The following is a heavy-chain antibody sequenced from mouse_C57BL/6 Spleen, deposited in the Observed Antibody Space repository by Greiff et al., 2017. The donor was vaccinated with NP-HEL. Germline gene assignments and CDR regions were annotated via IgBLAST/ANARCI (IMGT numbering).Heavy chain of an antibody. V-gene: IGHV1-81*01. Sequence: VKLQESGAELARPGASVKLSCKASGYTFTSYGISWVKQRTGQGLEWIGEIYPRSGNTYYNEKFKGKATLTADKSSSTAYMELRSLTSEDSAVYFCARSGLGTGMVDYFDYWGQGTTLTVSS. CDR3: ARSGLGTGMVDYFDY. J-gene: IGHJ2*01. D-gene: IGHD4-1*01. CDR2: IYPRSGNT. CDR1: GYTFTSYG.